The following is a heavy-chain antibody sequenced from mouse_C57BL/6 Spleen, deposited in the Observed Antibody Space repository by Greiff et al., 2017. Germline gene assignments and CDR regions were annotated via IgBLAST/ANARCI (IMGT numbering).Heavy chain of an antibody. D-gene: IGHD4-1*01. Sequence: QVQLQQPGAELVRPGSSVKLSCKASGYTFTSYWMDWVKQRPGQGLEWIGNIYPSDSETHYNQKFKDKATFTVDQSSSTAYMQLSSLTSEDSAVYYCVLTGTDYAMDYWGQGTSVTVSS. CDR1: GYTFTSYW. J-gene: IGHJ4*01. CDR2: IYPSDSET. V-gene: IGHV1-61*01. CDR3: VLTGTDYAMDY.